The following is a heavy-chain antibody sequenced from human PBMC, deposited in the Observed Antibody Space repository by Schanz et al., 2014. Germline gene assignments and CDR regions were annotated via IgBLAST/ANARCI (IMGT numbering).Heavy chain of an antibody. V-gene: IGHV1-18*01. CDR2: ISVYHGHT. D-gene: IGHD3-10*01. CDR3: VRDAGWAFGDYHGMDV. Sequence: QGQLVQSGAEVKKPGASVKVSCKASGYSFTTYGLNWVRQAPGQGPEWMGWISVYHGHTNYAEKVHGRVTMTTDTSTSTAYMELRSLISDDTAVYYCVRDAGWAFGDYHGMDVWGQGTSVTVSS. CDR1: GYSFTTYG. J-gene: IGHJ6*02.